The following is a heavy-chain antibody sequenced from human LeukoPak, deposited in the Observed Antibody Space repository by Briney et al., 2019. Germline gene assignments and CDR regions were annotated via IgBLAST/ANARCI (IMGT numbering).Heavy chain of an antibody. V-gene: IGHV1-2*04. Sequence: GASVKVSCKASGYTFTGYYMHWVRQAPGQGLEWMGWINPNSGGTNYAQKFQGWVTMTRDTSISTAYMELSRLSSDDTAVYYCARAGGAGLLWFGEFPSDAFDIWGQGTMVTVSS. J-gene: IGHJ3*02. CDR3: ARAGGAGLLWFGEFPSDAFDI. CDR1: GYTFTGYY. CDR2: INPNSGGT. D-gene: IGHD3-10*01.